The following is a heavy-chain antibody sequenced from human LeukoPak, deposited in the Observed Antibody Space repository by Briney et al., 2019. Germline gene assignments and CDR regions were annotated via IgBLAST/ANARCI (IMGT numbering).Heavy chain of an antibody. V-gene: IGHV4-39*07. J-gene: IGHJ4*02. CDR2: VSHSGSI. D-gene: IGHD3-10*01. CDR1: GGSISSSSYS. Sequence: PSETLSLTCTVSGGSISSSSYSWGWIRQPPGKGLEWIGSVSHSGSINYNPSLKSRVTMSVDTSKNQFSLKLSSVTAADTAVYYCAREVRGLFGFDYWGQGTLVTVSS. CDR3: AREVRGLFGFDY.